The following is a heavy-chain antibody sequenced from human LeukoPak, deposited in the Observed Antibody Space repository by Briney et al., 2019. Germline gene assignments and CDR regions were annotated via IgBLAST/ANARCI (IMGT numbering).Heavy chain of an antibody. CDR3: TTRSGDFWSGFVN. V-gene: IGHV1-24*01. CDR1: GNSLSELS. Sequence: ASVTVSCKVSGNSLSELSIQWVRQAPGKGLECMGGFDPEEAKMVYAQNFQGRVTMTEGTSTQTAYMEPSGLTSDATAVYYCTTRSGDFWSGFVNWGQGTLVTVSS. J-gene: IGHJ4*02. D-gene: IGHD3-3*01. CDR2: FDPEEAKM.